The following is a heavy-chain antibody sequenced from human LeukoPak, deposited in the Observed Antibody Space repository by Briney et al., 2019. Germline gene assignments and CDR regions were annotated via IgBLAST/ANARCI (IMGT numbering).Heavy chain of an antibody. CDR3: AKDNRRHYTSGPNPDSLH. D-gene: IGHD6-19*01. V-gene: IGHV3-23*01. Sequence: GGSLRLSCAVSGFTFSSYAISWVRQAPGKGLEWVSAITSGGGSTYHADSVKGRFTISRDNAKNSLYLQMDSLRVEDTAFYYCAKDNRRHYTSGPNPDSLHWGQGALVTVSS. CDR2: ITSGGGST. CDR1: GFTFSSYA. J-gene: IGHJ4*02.